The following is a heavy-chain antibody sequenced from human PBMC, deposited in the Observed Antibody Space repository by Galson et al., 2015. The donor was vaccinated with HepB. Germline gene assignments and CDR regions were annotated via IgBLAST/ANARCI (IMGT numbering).Heavy chain of an antibody. D-gene: IGHD3-10*01. V-gene: IGHV4-39*01. CDR3: ARRAAYYYGSGSWYYFDY. Sequence: ETLSLTCIVSGGSISSSSYYWGWIRQPPGKGLEWIGSIYYSGSTYYNPSLKSRVTISVDTSKNQFSLKLSSVTAADAAVYCCARRAAYYYGSGSWYYFDYWGQGTLVTVSS. CDR2: IYYSGST. J-gene: IGHJ4*02. CDR1: GGSISSSSYY.